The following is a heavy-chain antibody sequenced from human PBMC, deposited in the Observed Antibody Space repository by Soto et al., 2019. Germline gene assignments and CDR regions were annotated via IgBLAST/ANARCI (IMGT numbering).Heavy chain of an antibody. CDR1: GGTFSSYV. Sequence: QLVQSGAEVKKPGSSVKVSCKASGGTFSSYVISWVRQAPGKGLEWMGGIIPITGPAHYAQKFQGRVTITADESTSTAYMELNSLRSEDTAVFYCAKGGGSSWAMDVWGQGITVTVSS. V-gene: IGHV1-69*12. CDR3: AKGGGSSWAMDV. J-gene: IGHJ6*02. CDR2: IIPITGPA. D-gene: IGHD2-15*01.